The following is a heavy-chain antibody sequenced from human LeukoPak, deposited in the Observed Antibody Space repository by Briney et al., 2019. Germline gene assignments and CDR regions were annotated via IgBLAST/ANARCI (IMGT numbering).Heavy chain of an antibody. V-gene: IGHV4-34*01. CDR1: GGSFSGYY. CDR3: ARRATYYYGSGSVFYYDYYYMDV. J-gene: IGHJ6*03. CDR2: INHSGST. D-gene: IGHD3-10*01. Sequence: SETLSLTCAVYGGSFSGYYWSWIRQPPGKGLEWIGEINHSGSTNYNPSLKSRVTISVDTSKNQFSLKLSSVTAADTAVYYCARRATYYYGSGSVFYYDYYYMDVWGKGTTVTISS.